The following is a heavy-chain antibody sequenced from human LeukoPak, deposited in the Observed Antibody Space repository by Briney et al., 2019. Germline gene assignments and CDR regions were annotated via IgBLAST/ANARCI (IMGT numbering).Heavy chain of an antibody. CDR2: IKSKTDGGTT. V-gene: IGHV3-15*01. J-gene: IGHJ6*04. CDR3: TTGIVVVVAAPHYYYYGMDV. Sequence: GGSLRLSCAASGFTFSNAWMSWVRQAPGKGLEWVGRIKSKTDGGTTDYAAPVKGRFTISRDDSKNTLYLQMNSLETEDTAVCYCTTGIVVVVAAPHYYYYGMDVWGKGTTVTVSS. D-gene: IGHD2-15*01. CDR1: GFTFSNAW.